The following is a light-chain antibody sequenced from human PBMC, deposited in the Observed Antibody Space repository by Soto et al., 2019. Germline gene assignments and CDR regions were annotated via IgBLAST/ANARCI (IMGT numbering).Light chain of an antibody. CDR1: QSGSSN. V-gene: IGKV3-15*01. J-gene: IGKJ1*01. CDR3: QQYNNWPRT. CDR2: GAS. Sequence: EIVMTQSPATLSVSPGERATLSCRASQSGSSNLDWYQQKSCKAPRLLIYGASDRATVIPARFSGSGSGTEFTLTISSLQSEDFAVYYFQQYNNWPRTFGQAAKVEIK.